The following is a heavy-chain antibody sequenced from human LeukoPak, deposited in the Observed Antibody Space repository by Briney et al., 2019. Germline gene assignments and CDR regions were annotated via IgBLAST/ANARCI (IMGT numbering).Heavy chain of an antibody. CDR3: ASSNFLSSDVGILFDP. D-gene: IGHD1-1*01. V-gene: IGHV5-51*01. CDR2: IYPGDSDT. Sequence: GESLKIFCKGSGYRFTSYWIGWVRQMPGKGLEWMGIIYPGDSDTRYSPSFQGQVTISADKSISTAYLQWSSLKASDTAMYYCASSNFLSSDVGILFDPWGQGTLVTVSS. J-gene: IGHJ5*02. CDR1: GYRFTSYW.